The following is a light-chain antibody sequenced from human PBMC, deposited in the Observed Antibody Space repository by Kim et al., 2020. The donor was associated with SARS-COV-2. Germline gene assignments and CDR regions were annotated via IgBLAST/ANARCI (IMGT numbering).Light chain of an antibody. CDR2: GKN. V-gene: IGLV3-19*01. J-gene: IGLJ2*01. CDR3: HSRDRTTNQLI. Sequence: SSELTQDPAVSVALGQTVRITCQGDSLRSYYASWYQQKPGQAPVVVIYGKNDRLSGIPDRFSGSRSGSTASLTITGAQAEDEADYYCHSRDRTTNQLIFG. CDR1: SLRSYY.